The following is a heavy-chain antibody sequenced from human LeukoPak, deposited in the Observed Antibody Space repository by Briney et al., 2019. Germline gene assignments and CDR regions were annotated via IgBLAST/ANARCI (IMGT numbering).Heavy chain of an antibody. D-gene: IGHD3-16*01. Sequence: GASVKVSCKASGGTFSSYAISWVRQAPGQGLEWMGWITPNSGDTHYAQKFQGRVTMTRDTSISTAYMELSRLRSDDTAVYYCARDIYRLRFYFDYWGQGTLVTVSS. J-gene: IGHJ4*02. CDR3: ARDIYRLRFYFDY. CDR1: GGTFSSYA. V-gene: IGHV1-2*02. CDR2: ITPNSGDT.